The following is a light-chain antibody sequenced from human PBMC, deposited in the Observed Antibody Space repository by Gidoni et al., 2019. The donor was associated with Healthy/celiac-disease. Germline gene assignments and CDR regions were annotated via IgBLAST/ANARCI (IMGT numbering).Light chain of an antibody. CDR3: QQYYSTPYT. Sequence: IVMTQPPDSLAVSLGERATINCKSSQSVLYSSNNKNYLAWYQQKPGQPPKLLIYWASTRESGVPDRFSGSGSGTDFTLTISSLQAEDVAGYYCQQYYSTPYTFGQGTKLEIK. CDR1: QSVLYSSNNKNY. J-gene: IGKJ2*01. CDR2: WAS. V-gene: IGKV4-1*01.